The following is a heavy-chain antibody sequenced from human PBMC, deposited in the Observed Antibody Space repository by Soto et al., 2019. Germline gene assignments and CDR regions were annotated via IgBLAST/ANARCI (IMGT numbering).Heavy chain of an antibody. CDR2: ISGSGGST. CDR3: AKDQGSSWYEIHY. V-gene: IGHV3-23*01. CDR1: GFTFSNYA. D-gene: IGHD6-13*01. Sequence: EVQLLESGGGLVQPGGSLRLSCAASGFTFSNYAVTWVGQAPGKGLEWVSTISGSGGSTYYADSVKGRFTISRDNSKNTLYLQMNSLRAEDTAVYYCAKDQGSSWYEIHYWGQGTLVTVSS. J-gene: IGHJ4*02.